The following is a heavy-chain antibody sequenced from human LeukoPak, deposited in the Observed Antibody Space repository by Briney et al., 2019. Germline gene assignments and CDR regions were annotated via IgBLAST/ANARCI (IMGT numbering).Heavy chain of an antibody. D-gene: IGHD3-10*01. CDR3: VRESDSRSASGSPDH. Sequence: GGSLRLSCAASGFTFSSYAMSWVRQAPGKGLEWVSAISGSGGSTYYADSVKGRFTISRDNSKNTLFLQMNNLRAEDTAVYYCVRESDSRSASGSPDHWGQGTLVTVSS. J-gene: IGHJ4*02. V-gene: IGHV3-23*01. CDR2: ISGSGGST. CDR1: GFTFSSYA.